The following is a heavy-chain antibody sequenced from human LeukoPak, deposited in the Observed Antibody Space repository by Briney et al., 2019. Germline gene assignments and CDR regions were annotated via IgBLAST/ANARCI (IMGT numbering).Heavy chain of an antibody. J-gene: IGHJ4*02. CDR3: ARERDYDSSGYYVFGY. CDR2: ISASDAAT. Sequence: GGSLRLSCAASGFTFSTYAMSWVRQAPGKGLEWVSTISASDAATYYADSVKGRFTISRDNSKNTLYLQMNSLRAEDTAVYYCARERDYDSSGYYVFGYWGQGTLVTVSS. D-gene: IGHD3-22*01. V-gene: IGHV3-23*01. CDR1: GFTFSTYA.